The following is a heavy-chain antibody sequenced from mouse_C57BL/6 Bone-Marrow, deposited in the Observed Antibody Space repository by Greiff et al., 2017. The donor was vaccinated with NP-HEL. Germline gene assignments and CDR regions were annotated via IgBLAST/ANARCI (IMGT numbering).Heavy chain of an antibody. CDR2: ISYSGST. V-gene: IGHV3-8*01. CDR3: ARYGYYGSSYGYFDV. J-gene: IGHJ1*03. CDR1: GYSITSDY. D-gene: IGHD1-1*01. Sequence: VQLKESGPGLAKPSQTLSLTCSVTGYSITSDYWNWIRKFPGNKLEYMGYISYSGSTYYNPSLKCRISITRDTSKNQYYLQLNSVTTEDTATYYCARYGYYGSSYGYFDVWGTGTTVTVSS.